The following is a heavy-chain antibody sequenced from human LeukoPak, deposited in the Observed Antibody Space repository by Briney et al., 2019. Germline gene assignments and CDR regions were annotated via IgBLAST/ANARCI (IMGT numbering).Heavy chain of an antibody. Sequence: GSLRLSCAASGFTFSSYWMSWVRQAPGKGLEWVANIKQDGSEKYYVDSVKGRFTISRDNAKNSLYLQMNSLRAEDTAVYYCATLRLGELSPLDYWGQGTLVTVSS. CDR2: IKQDGSEK. D-gene: IGHD3-16*02. CDR1: GFTFSSYW. CDR3: ATLRLGELSPLDY. J-gene: IGHJ4*02. V-gene: IGHV3-7*01.